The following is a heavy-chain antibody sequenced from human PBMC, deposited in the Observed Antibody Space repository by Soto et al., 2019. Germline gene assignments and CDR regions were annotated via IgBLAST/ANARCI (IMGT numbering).Heavy chain of an antibody. CDR2: ISGSGGST. V-gene: IGHV3-23*01. D-gene: IGHD3-10*01. J-gene: IGHJ4*02. CDR3: AKVRYYGSGSYSPPGY. Sequence: EVQLLESGGGLVQPGGSLRLSCAASGSTFSSYAMSWVRQAPGKGLEWVSAISGSGGSTYYADSVKGRFTTSRDNSKNTLDLQMNSLRAEDTAVYYCAKVRYYGSGSYSPPGYWGQGTLVTVSS. CDR1: GSTFSSYA.